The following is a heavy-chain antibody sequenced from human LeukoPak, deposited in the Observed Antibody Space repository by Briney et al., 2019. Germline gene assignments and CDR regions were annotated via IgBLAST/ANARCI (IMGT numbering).Heavy chain of an antibody. CDR2: ISPIFGTG. CDR1: GGSFSSYA. Sequence: GASVNVCCNSSGGSFSSYAISWVRQPPGQGLEWMGGISPIFGTGNYAQKFHGRGRITTDESTSTAYMELSSLRSEDTAVYYRATYYYDSSGYQGYFQHWGQGTLVTVSS. V-gene: IGHV1-69*05. CDR3: ATYYYDSSGYQGYFQH. D-gene: IGHD3-22*01. J-gene: IGHJ1*01.